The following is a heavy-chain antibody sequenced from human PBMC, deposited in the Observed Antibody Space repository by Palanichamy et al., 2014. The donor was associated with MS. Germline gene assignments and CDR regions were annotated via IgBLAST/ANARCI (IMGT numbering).Heavy chain of an antibody. D-gene: IGHD5-12*01. Sequence: QVQLQASGPGLVKPSETLSPICTVSGDSLSGNYWNWIRQPAGKGLEWLGRIYFSGSTNLNPSLKSRLSMSVDTSKNQFSLDLTSVTAADTAVYYCAKSRGGYSFNWFDPWGEGTLVTVSS. J-gene: IGHJ5*02. CDR3: AKSRGGYSFNWFDP. CDR2: IYFSGST. CDR1: GDSLSGNY. V-gene: IGHV4-4*07.